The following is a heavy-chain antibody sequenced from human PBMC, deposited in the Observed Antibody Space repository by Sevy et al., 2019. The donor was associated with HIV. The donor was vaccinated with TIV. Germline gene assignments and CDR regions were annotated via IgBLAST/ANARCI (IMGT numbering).Heavy chain of an antibody. V-gene: IGHV3-30*02. Sequence: GGSLRLSCVASKXPFRSNGFHWVRQPPGKGLEWLSYINFDGSDRKYADSVKGRFTVSRDNSKNTLYLQMNSLRAEDTAVYYCAKDLRVVIPAAMQXADXWGQGTLVTVSS. CDR3: AKDLRVVIPAAMQXADX. J-gene: IGHJ5*02. CDR2: INFDGSDR. CDR1: KXPFRSNG. D-gene: IGHD2-2*01.